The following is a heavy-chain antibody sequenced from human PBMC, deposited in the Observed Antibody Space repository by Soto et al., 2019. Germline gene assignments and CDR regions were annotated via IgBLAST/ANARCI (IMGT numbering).Heavy chain of an antibody. CDR2: MNPNSGNT. CDR1: GYTFTSYD. J-gene: IGHJ4*02. D-gene: IGHD5-12*01. CDR3: ASIGIYSGYDWDY. V-gene: IGHV1-8*01. Sequence: RASVKVSCKASGYTFTSYDINWVRQATGQGLEWMGWMNPNSGNTGYAQKFQGRVTMTRNTSISTAYMELSSLRSEDTAVYYCASIGIYSGYDWDYWGQGTLVTVSS.